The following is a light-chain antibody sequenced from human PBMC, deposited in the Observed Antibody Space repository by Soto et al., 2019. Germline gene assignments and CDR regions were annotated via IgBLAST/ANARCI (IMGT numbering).Light chain of an antibody. Sequence: SVVPQPPSACRTPGQTVNITCSGSSSNIGSNTVNWYQQLPGTAPKLLIYSNNQRPSGVPDRFSGSKSGTSASLAISGLQSEDEADYYCAAWDDSLNVYVFGIGPKVTAL. CDR2: SNN. J-gene: IGLJ1*01. CDR3: AAWDDSLNVYV. V-gene: IGLV1-44*01. CDR1: SSNIGSNT.